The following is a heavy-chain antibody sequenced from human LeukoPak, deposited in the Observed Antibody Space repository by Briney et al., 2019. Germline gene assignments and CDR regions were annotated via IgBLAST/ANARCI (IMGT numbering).Heavy chain of an antibody. CDR2: IYTSGST. D-gene: IGHD5-24*01. CDR1: GYSISSGYY. J-gene: IGHJ4*02. CDR3: ARASRDGYNYVNY. Sequence: SETLSLTCTVSGYSISSGYYWSWIRQPAGKGLEWIGHIYTSGSTNYNPSLKSRVTISVDTSKNQFSLKLSSVTAADTAVYYCARASRDGYNYVNYWGQGTLVTVSS. V-gene: IGHV4-61*09.